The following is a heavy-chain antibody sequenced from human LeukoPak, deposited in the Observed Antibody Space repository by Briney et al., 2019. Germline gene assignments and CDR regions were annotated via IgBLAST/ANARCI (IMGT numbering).Heavy chain of an antibody. D-gene: IGHD3-3*01. V-gene: IGHV4-59*11. Sequence: SETLSLTCTVSGGSISSHYWSWIRQPPGKGLEWIGYIYYSGSTNYNPSLKSRVTTSVDTSKNQFSLKLSSVTAADTAVYYCARVRSGRFLEWLFDYWGQGTLVTVSS. J-gene: IGHJ4*02. CDR1: GGSISSHY. CDR3: ARVRSGRFLEWLFDY. CDR2: IYYSGST.